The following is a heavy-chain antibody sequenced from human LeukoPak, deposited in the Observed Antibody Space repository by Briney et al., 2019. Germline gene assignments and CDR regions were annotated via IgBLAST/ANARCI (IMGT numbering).Heavy chain of an antibody. CDR2: IYYSGST. CDR1: GGSIGSYY. CDR3: ARYCGGDCPDAFDI. J-gene: IGHJ3*02. Sequence: SETLSLTCTVSGGSIGSYYWSWIRQTPGKGLEWIGYIYYSGSTNYNPSLKSRVTISVDTSRNQFSLKMSSVTAADTAVYYCARYCGGDCPDAFDIWGQGTMVTVSS. D-gene: IGHD2-21*02. V-gene: IGHV4-59*01.